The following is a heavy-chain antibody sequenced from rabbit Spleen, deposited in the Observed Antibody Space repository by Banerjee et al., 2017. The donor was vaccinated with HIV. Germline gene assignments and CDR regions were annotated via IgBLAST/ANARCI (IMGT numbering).Heavy chain of an antibody. CDR3: ARDTSTSFSSYGMDL. CDR2: IDIGSSGFT. Sequence: QEQLVESGGGLVQPEGSLTLTCKASGFDFSNKAVMCWVRQAPGKGLQWIACIDIGSSGFTYFASWAKGRFTISKASSTTVTLQMTSLTAADTATYFCARDTSTSFSSYGMDLWGQGTLVTVS. CDR1: GFDFSNKAV. V-gene: IGHV1S45*01. J-gene: IGHJ3*01. D-gene: IGHD1-1*01.